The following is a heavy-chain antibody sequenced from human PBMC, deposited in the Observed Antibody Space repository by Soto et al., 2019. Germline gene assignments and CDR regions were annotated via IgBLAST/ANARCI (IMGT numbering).Heavy chain of an antibody. J-gene: IGHJ5*02. V-gene: IGHV1-18*01. Sequence: ASVKVSCKASGYTFTSYGISWVRQPPGQGLEWIGWISAYNGNTNYAQKLQGRVTMTTDTSTSTAYMELRSLRSDDTVVYYCASGAAAVWFDTGCQGTLVTVSS. CDR2: ISAYNGNT. CDR3: ASGAAAVWFDT. CDR1: GYTFTSYG. D-gene: IGHD6-13*01.